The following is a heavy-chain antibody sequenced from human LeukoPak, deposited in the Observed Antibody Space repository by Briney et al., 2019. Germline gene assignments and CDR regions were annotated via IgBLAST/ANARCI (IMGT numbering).Heavy chain of an antibody. V-gene: IGHV3-21*01. D-gene: IGHD5-24*01. CDR3: ARNFRDGYNNSFDY. Sequence: GGSLRLSCAAYGFTFSSYSMNWVRQAPGKGLEWVSFISTSSSYIYYADSVKGRFTISRDNAKNSLYLQMNSLRAEDTAVYYCARNFRDGYNNSFDYWGQGTLVTVSS. CDR2: ISTSSSYI. CDR1: GFTFSSYS. J-gene: IGHJ4*02.